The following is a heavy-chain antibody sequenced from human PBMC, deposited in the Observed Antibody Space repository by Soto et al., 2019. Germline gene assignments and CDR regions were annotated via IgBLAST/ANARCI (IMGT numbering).Heavy chain of an antibody. D-gene: IGHD3-10*01. CDR2: IKTKTDGGKK. CDR1: GFTFSKAW. J-gene: IGHJ4*02. Sequence: GGSLRLSCAASGFTFSKAWMSWVRQAPGKGLEWVGRIKTKTDGGKKDYAAPVKGRFTISRDDSKSTLYLQMNSLKSEDTAVYFCTTDPAPGNGWGQGTLVTVSS. CDR3: TTDPAPGNG. V-gene: IGHV3-15*01.